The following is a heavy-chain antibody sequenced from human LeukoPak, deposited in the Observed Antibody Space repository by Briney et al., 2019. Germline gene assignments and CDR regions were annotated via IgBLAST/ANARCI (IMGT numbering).Heavy chain of an antibody. D-gene: IGHD6-19*01. J-gene: IGHJ5*02. CDR2: IYHSGST. V-gene: IGHV4-38-2*01. Sequence: SETLSLTCAVSGYSISSGYYWGWIRQPPGKGLEWIGSIYHSGSTYYNPSLKSRATISVDTSKNQFSLKLSSVTAAHTALYYCARQPIQSPGIAVAGDWFDPWGQGTLVTVSS. CDR3: ARQPIQSPGIAVAGDWFDP. CDR1: GYSISSGYY.